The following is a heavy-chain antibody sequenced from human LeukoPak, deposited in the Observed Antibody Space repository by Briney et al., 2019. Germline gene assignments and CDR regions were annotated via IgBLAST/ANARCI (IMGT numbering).Heavy chain of an antibody. J-gene: IGHJ2*01. CDR1: FTPYW. CDR2: VFSGGSDT. CDR3: VRHFHPAETTGGYFDL. Sequence: GESLKISCKAYFTPYWIGWVRQMPGKGLEWMGIVFSGGSDTKYSPSFQGRVTMSVDKSITTAYLHWSSLKASDTAMYYCVRHFHPAETTGGYFDLWGRGTLVSVSS. V-gene: IGHV5-51*01. D-gene: IGHD1-1*01.